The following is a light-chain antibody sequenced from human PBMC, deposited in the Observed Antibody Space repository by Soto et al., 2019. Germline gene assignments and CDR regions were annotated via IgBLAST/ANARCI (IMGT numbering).Light chain of an antibody. J-gene: IGKJ2*02. CDR2: AAS. CDR1: QGISSY. Sequence: AIRMTQSPSSFSASTGDRVTITCRASQGISSYLAWYQQKPGKAPKLLIYAASTLQSGVPSRFSGSGSGTDFPLPISCLQSEDFASYYCQLYYSYRRTFGQRTKLEIK. CDR3: QLYYSYRRT. V-gene: IGKV1-8*01.